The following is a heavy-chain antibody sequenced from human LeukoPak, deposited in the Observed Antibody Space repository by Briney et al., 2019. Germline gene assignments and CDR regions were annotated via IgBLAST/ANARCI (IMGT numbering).Heavy chain of an antibody. V-gene: IGHV1-69*13. Sequence: ASVKVSCKASGGTFSGYAISWVRQAPGQGLEWMGGIIPIFGTANYAQKFQGRVTITADESTSTAYMELSSLRSEDTAVYYCARGYCSSTSCYAGHFDYWGQGTLVTVSS. CDR3: ARGYCSSTSCYAGHFDY. J-gene: IGHJ4*02. D-gene: IGHD2-2*01. CDR1: GGTFSGYA. CDR2: IIPIFGTA.